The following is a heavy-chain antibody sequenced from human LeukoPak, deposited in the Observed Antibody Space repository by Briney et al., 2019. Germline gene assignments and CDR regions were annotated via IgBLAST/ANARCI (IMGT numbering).Heavy chain of an antibody. CDR2: MNPNSGNT. J-gene: IGHJ5*02. CDR1: GYTFTSYD. Sequence: ASVKVSCKASGYTFTSYDINWVRQAPGQGIEWMGWMNPNSGNTGYAQKFQGRVTMTRNTSISTAYMELSSLRSEDTAVYYCARRLPRGVVVPAAIDWFDPWGQGTLVTVSS. D-gene: IGHD2-2*01. CDR3: ARRLPRGVVVPAAIDWFDP. V-gene: IGHV1-8*01.